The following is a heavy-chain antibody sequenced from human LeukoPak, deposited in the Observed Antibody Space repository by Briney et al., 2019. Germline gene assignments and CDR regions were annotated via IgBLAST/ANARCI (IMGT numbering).Heavy chain of an antibody. D-gene: IGHD2-2*02. J-gene: IGHJ4*02. CDR2: IIPILGIA. CDR3: QLNIVVVPAAIREVGVTPAY. V-gene: IGHV1-69*02. CDR1: GGTFSSYT. Sequence: RASVKVSCKASGGTFSSYTISWVRQAPGQGLEWMGRIIPILGIANYAQKFQGRVTITADKSTSTAYMELSSLRSEDTAVYYCQLNIVVVPAAIREVGVTPAYWGQGTLATVSS.